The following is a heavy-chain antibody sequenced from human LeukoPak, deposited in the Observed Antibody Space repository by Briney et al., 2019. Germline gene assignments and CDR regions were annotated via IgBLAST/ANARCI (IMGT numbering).Heavy chain of an antibody. CDR1: GFTFSSYA. CDR3: AKDLHVRSSSTVTTGGADS. Sequence: QPGGSLRLSCVASGFTFSSYAMSWVRKTPGEGLEWVSVISKSAGNAYYADSVKGRFTITRDNSKNTLYLQMNSLRAEDTAVYYCAKDLHVRSSSTVTTGGADSWGQGTLVTVSS. V-gene: IGHV3-23*01. CDR2: ISKSAGNA. J-gene: IGHJ4*02. D-gene: IGHD4-17*01.